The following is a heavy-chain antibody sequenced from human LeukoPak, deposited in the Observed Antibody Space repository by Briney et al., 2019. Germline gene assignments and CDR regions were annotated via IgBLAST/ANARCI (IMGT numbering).Heavy chain of an antibody. Sequence: ASVKVSCKASGYTFTSYGISWVRQAPGQGLEWMGWISAYNDNTNYAQNLQGRVTMTTDTSTTTAYMELRSLRSDDTAVYYCARVREQLGYYYYYMDVWGKGTTVTVSS. CDR3: ARVREQLGYYYYYMDV. CDR1: GYTFTSYG. CDR2: ISAYNDNT. J-gene: IGHJ6*03. V-gene: IGHV1-18*01. D-gene: IGHD6-6*01.